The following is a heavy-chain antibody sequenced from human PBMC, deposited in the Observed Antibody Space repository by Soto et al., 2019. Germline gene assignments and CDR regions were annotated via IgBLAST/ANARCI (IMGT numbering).Heavy chain of an antibody. Sequence: PGGSLRLSCAASEFSFSDYWMAWVRQAPGKGLEWVANIEQGGGEKHYVDSVKGRFTISRDNAKNTLYLQMNSLRVEDTAVYYCATLGVAGADYWGLGTLVTVSS. CDR3: ATLGVAGADY. V-gene: IGHV3-7*01. J-gene: IGHJ4*02. D-gene: IGHD6-19*01. CDR2: IEQGGGEK. CDR1: EFSFSDYW.